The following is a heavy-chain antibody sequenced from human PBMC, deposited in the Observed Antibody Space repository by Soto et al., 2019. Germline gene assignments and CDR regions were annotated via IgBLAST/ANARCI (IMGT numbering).Heavy chain of an antibody. CDR2: IYYSGST. Sequence: SETLSLTCTFSGGSISSGGYYWSWIRQHPGKGLEWIGYIYYSGSTYYNPSLKSRVTISVDTSKNQFSLKLSSVTAADTAVYYCARARTVFFAQYSSSPGWFDPWGQGTLVTVPQ. CDR3: ARARTVFFAQYSSSPGWFDP. V-gene: IGHV4-31*03. D-gene: IGHD6-6*01. CDR1: GGSISSGGYY. J-gene: IGHJ5*02.